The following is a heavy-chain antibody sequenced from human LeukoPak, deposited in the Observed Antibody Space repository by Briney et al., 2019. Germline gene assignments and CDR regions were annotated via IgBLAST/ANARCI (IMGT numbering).Heavy chain of an antibody. CDR3: ARGVGYSYGPSDY. V-gene: IGHV1-69*01. CDR1: GGTFSSYA. CDR2: IIPIFGTA. Sequence: VASVTVSCKASGGTFSSYAISWVRQAPGQGLEWMGGIIPIFGTANYAQKFQGRVTITADESTSTAYMELSSLRSEDTAVYYCARGVGYSYGPSDYWGQGTLVTVSS. J-gene: IGHJ4*02. D-gene: IGHD5-18*01.